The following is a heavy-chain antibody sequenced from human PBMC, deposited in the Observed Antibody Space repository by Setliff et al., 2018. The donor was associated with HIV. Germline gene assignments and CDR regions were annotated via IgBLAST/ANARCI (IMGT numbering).Heavy chain of an antibody. Sequence: ASVKVSCKASGYTFSSYGISWVRQAPGQGLEWMGWISAYNGDTNYVQKFQGRVTMTTDTSTNTAYMEPRSLRSDDTAVYYCARDCITIFCVAQYYNYMDVWGKGTTVTVSS. J-gene: IGHJ6*03. CDR2: ISAYNGDT. CDR3: ARDCITIFCVAQYYNYMDV. V-gene: IGHV1-18*01. D-gene: IGHD3-3*01. CDR1: GYTFSSYG.